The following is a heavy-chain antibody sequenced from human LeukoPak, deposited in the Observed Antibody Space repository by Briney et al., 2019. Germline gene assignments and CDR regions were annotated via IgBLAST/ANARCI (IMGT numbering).Heavy chain of an antibody. Sequence: GASVTVSCKASGYTFTSYGISWVRQAPGQGLEWMGWISAYNGNTNYAQKLQGRVTMTTDTSTSRAYMELRSLRSDDRAVYYCAREPTYYDILTGYYNSGHFDYWGQGTLVTVSS. V-gene: IGHV1-18*01. CDR3: AREPTYYDILTGYYNSGHFDY. D-gene: IGHD3-9*01. CDR1: GYTFTSYG. CDR2: ISAYNGNT. J-gene: IGHJ4*02.